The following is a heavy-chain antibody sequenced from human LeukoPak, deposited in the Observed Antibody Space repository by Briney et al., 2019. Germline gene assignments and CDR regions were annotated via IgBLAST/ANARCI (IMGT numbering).Heavy chain of an antibody. J-gene: IGHJ4*02. CDR3: ARDMTPGYYDSSGSYGY. D-gene: IGHD3-22*01. CDR1: GFTFSSYA. CDR2: ISYDGSNK. Sequence: GGSLRLSCAASGFTFSSYAMHWVRQAPGKGLEWVAVISYDGSNKYYADSVKGRFTISRDNSKNTLYLQMNSLRAEDTAVYYCARDMTPGYYDSSGSYGYWGQGTLVTVSS. V-gene: IGHV3-30*04.